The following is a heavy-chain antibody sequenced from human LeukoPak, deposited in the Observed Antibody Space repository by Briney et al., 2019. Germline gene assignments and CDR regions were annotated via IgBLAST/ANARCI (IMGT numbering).Heavy chain of an antibody. D-gene: IGHD6-19*01. J-gene: IGHJ5*02. CDR1: GFTFSSYS. CDR3: AKANSSGWYQLAWFDP. Sequence: GGSLRLSCAASGFTFSSYSMNWVRQAPGKGLEWVSAISGSGGSTYYADSVKGRFTISRDNSKNTLYLQMNSLRAEDTAVYYCAKANSSGWYQLAWFDPWGQGTLVTVSS. V-gene: IGHV3-23*01. CDR2: ISGSGGST.